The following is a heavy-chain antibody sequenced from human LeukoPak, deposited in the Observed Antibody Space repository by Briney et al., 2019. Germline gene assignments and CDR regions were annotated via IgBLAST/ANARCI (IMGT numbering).Heavy chain of an antibody. CDR1: GGSISSSSYY. Sequence: PSETLSLTCTVSGGSISSSSYYWGWIRQPPGKGLEWIGSIYYSGSTYYNPSLKSRVTISVDTSKNQFSLKLSSVTAADTAVYYCARPWPDYFDYWGQGTLVTVSS. CDR3: ARPWPDYFDY. CDR2: IYYSGST. J-gene: IGHJ4*02. D-gene: IGHD5-12*01. V-gene: IGHV4-39*01.